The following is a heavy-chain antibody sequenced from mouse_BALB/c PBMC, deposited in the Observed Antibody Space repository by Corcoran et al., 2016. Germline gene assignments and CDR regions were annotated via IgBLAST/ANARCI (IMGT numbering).Heavy chain of an antibody. V-gene: IGHV14-3*02. Sequence: EVQLQQSGAEFVKPGASVKLSCTASGFNIKDTYMHWVKQRPEQGLEWIGRIDPANGNTKYDPKFQGKATITADTSSNTAYLQLSSLTSEDTAVYYCARGYGNLAWFAYWGQGTLVTVSA. CDR2: IDPANGNT. D-gene: IGHD2-10*02. CDR3: ARGYGNLAWFAY. CDR1: GFNIKDTY. J-gene: IGHJ3*01.